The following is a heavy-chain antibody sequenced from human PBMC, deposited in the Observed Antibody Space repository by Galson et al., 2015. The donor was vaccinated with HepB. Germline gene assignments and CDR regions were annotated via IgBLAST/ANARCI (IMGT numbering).Heavy chain of an antibody. CDR2: IYYSGTT. Sequence: ETLSLTCTVSGGSISGSTYYWGWIRQPPGKGLEWIGTIYYSGTTYYNPSLKSRVTISVDTSNNQFSLKLSSVTAADTAMYYCARDFKSGWYYFDYWGQGTLVTVSS. CDR1: GGSISGSTYY. J-gene: IGHJ4*02. V-gene: IGHV4-39*07. D-gene: IGHD6-19*01. CDR3: ARDFKSGWYYFDY.